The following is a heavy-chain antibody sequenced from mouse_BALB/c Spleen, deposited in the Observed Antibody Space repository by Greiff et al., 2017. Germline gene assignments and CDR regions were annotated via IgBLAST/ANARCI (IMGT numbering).Heavy chain of an antibody. V-gene: IGHV14-1*02. CDR3: ARGSPWFAY. CDR1: GFNIKDYY. CDR2: IDPENGNT. J-gene: IGHJ3*01. Sequence: DVKLQESGAELVRPGALVKLSCKASGFNIKDYYMHWVKQRPEQGLEWIGWIDPENGNTIYDPKFQGKASITADTSSNTAYLQLSSLTSEDTAVYYCARGSPWFAYWGQGTLVTVSA.